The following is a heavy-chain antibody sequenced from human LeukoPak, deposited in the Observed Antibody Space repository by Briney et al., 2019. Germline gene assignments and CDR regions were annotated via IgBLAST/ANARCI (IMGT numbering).Heavy chain of an antibody. D-gene: IGHD1-20*01. CDR2: ISGSGGTT. V-gene: IGHV3-23*01. CDR1: GFTFSTYS. Sequence: GGSLRLSCVASGFTFSTYSMSWVRQAPGKGLEWVSVISGSGGTTYYADSVKGRFTIPRDNSENTLYLQMNSLRAEDTALYYCAKKEADNFPFDFWGQGTLVTVSS. J-gene: IGHJ4*02. CDR3: AKKEADNFPFDF.